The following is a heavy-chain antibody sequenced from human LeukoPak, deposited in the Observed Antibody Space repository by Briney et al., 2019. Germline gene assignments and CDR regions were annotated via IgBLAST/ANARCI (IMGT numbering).Heavy chain of an antibody. CDR3: ARDPLYCSGGSCYSGLEFDY. CDR1: GYTFTSYG. Sequence: ASVKVSCKASGYTFTSYGINWVRQAPGQGLEWMGWISAYNGDTNYAQKLQGRVTMTTDTSTSTAYMELRSLRSDDTAVYYCARDPLYCSGGSCYSGLEFDYWGQGTLVTVSS. J-gene: IGHJ4*02. V-gene: IGHV1-18*01. D-gene: IGHD2-15*01. CDR2: ISAYNGDT.